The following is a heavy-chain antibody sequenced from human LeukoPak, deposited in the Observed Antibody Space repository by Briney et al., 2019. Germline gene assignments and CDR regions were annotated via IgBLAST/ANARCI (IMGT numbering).Heavy chain of an antibody. CDR3: ARGAVAGHDAFDI. V-gene: IGHV3-66*01. CDR1: GFTVSNSY. Sequence: GGSLRLSCAASGFTVSNSYMTWVRQAPGKGLKWVSVIYSGGSTYYADSVKGRFTISRDNSKNTLYLQMNSLRAEDTAVYYCARGAVAGHDAFDIWGQGTMVTVSS. D-gene: IGHD6-19*01. CDR2: IYSGGST. J-gene: IGHJ3*02.